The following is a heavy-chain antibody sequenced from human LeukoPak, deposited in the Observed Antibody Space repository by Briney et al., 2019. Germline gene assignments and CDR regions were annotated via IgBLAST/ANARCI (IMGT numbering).Heavy chain of an antibody. Sequence: PSETLSLTCTVSGYSISSGYYWGWIRQPPGKGLEWIGSIYHSGSTYYNPSLKSRVTISVDTSKNQFSLKLSSVTAADTAVYYCASCGGSYSDAFDIWGQGTMVTVSS. CDR2: IYHSGST. D-gene: IGHD1-26*01. J-gene: IGHJ3*02. CDR3: ASCGGSYSDAFDI. CDR1: GYSISSGYY. V-gene: IGHV4-38-2*02.